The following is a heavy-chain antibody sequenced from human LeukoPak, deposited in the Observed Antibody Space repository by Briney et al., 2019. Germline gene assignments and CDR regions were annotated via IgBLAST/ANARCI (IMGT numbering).Heavy chain of an antibody. CDR2: ISYDGSNK. Sequence: GGSLRLSCAASGFTFSRYAMHWVRQAPGKGLEWVAVISYDGSNKYYADSVKGRFTISRDNSKNTLYLQMNSLRAEDTAVYYCARGLYYYDSSGYTYWGQGTLVTVSS. J-gene: IGHJ4*02. CDR3: ARGLYYYDSSGYTY. V-gene: IGHV3-30-3*01. D-gene: IGHD3-22*01. CDR1: GFTFSRYA.